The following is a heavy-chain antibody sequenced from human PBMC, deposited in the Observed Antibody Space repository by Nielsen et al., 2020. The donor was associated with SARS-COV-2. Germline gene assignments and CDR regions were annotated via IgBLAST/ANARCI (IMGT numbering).Heavy chain of an antibody. CDR2: VSYDGRNQ. J-gene: IGHJ4*02. CDR1: GFIFTSHA. CDR3: AKDRAIFMIYITRGGPDS. Sequence: GGSLRLSCAASGFIFTSHAMHWVRQAPGKGLEWVAVVSYDGRNQYYADSVKGRFTISRDFSKSTLYLQMNSLRAEDTAMYYCAKDRAIFMIYITRGGPDSWGQGTLVTVSS. D-gene: IGHD3/OR15-3a*01. V-gene: IGHV3-30*18.